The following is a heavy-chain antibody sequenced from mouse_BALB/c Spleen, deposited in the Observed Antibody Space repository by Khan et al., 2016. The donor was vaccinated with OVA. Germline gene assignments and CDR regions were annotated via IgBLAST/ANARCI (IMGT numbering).Heavy chain of an antibody. J-gene: IGHJ3*01. CDR1: AYTFTSYT. CDR2: INPSNNYT. Sequence: EPGAQLVRPGASVKMSCKTFAYTFTSYTMHLVRQRLGQVPEWIGQINPSNNYTNSNQNFKDKATLIVNKSSTTAYMQLSSLSSEDSALTYCVRERAKQRSDSWFAYWGQGTLVTVSA. D-gene: IGHD3-2*01. CDR3: VRERAKQRSDSWFAY. V-gene: IGHV1-4*01.